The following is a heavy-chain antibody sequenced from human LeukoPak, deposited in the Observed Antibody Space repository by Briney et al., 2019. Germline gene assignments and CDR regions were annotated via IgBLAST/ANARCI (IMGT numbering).Heavy chain of an antibody. D-gene: IGHD4-17*01. V-gene: IGHV1-3*03. CDR2: IDAGNGKT. J-gene: IGHJ4*02. Sequence: ASVKVSCKASGYDFTKNAVQWVRQAPGQRLEWMGWIDAGNGKTKYSQDFQGRVTITRDTSASIAYMELSSLRSDDMAVYYCARVIWSTTVPAYYLDYGGQGTLVPVS. CDR3: ARVIWSTTVPAYYLDY. CDR1: GYDFTKNA.